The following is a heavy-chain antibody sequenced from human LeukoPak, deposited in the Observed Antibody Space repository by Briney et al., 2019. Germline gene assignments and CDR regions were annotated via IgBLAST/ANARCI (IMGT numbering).Heavy chain of an antibody. D-gene: IGHD5-12*01. J-gene: IGHJ4*02. CDR2: INPNSGGT. Sequence: ASVKVSCKASGYTFTGYYTHWVRQAPGQGLEWMGWINPNSGGTNYAQKFQGRVTMTRDTSISTAYMELSRLRSDDTAVYYCARADGRDGYNLVYWGQGTLVTVSS. V-gene: IGHV1-2*02. CDR1: GYTFTGYY. CDR3: ARADGRDGYNLVY.